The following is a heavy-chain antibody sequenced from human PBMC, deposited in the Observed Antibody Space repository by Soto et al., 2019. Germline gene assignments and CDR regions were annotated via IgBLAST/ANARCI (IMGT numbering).Heavy chain of an antibody. CDR3: ARHHFGSSSDY. Sequence: EVQLVEAGGGLVKPGESLRLSCAASGFTFNSYSMNWVRQAPGRGLEWVSSISTSGTSIVYADSVRGRFSISRDNTNNSLYLQMNSLRAEDTAVYYCARHHFGSSSDYLGHGTLVTVSS. CDR2: ISTSGTSI. V-gene: IGHV3-21*01. D-gene: IGHD3-10*01. CDR1: GFTFNSYS. J-gene: IGHJ4*01.